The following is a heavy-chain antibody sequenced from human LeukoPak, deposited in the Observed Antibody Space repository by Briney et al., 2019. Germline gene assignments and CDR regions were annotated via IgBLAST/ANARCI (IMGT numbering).Heavy chain of an antibody. CDR1: GYSFTNYG. CDR3: AREAWNYALGNWFDP. J-gene: IGHJ5*02. Sequence: GASVKVSCKTSGYSFTNYGISWVRQAPGQGLEWMGGIIPIFGTANYAQKFQGRVTITADKSTSTAYMELSSLRSEDTAVYYCAREAWNYALGNWFDPWGQGTLVTVSS. V-gene: IGHV1-69*06. D-gene: IGHD1-7*01. CDR2: IIPIFGTA.